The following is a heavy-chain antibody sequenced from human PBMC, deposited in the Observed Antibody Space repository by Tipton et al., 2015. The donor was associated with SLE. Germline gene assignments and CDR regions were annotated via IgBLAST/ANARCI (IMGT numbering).Heavy chain of an antibody. CDR2: IYYSGST. Sequence: TLSLTCTVSGGSISSSSYYWGWFRQPPGKGLEWIGSIYYSGSTYYNPSLKSRVTISVDTSKNQFSLKLSSVTAADTAVYYCARRASIRLRGWFDPWGQGTLVTVSS. CDR1: GGSISSSSYY. J-gene: IGHJ5*02. D-gene: IGHD2-21*01. V-gene: IGHV4-39*07. CDR3: ARRASIRLRGWFDP.